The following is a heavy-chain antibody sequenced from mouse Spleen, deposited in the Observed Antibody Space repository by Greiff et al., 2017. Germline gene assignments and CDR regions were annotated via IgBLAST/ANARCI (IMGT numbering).Heavy chain of an antibody. D-gene: IGHD4-1*01. J-gene: IGHJ4*01. CDR3: AIERDWDVRAMDY. CDR2: INPSSGYT. V-gene: IGHV1-4*01. Sequence: QVQLQQSGAELARPGASVKMSCKASGYTFTSYTMHWVKQRPGQGLEWIGYINPSSGYTKYNQKFKDKATLTADKSSSTAYMQLSSLTSEDSAVYYCAIERDWDVRAMDYWGQGTSVTFSS. CDR1: GYTFTSYT.